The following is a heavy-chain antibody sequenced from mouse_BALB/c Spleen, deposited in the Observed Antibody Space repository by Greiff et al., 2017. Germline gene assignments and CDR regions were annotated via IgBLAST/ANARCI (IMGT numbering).Heavy chain of an antibody. CDR2: ISSGSSTI. CDR3: ARRLPDGSYAMDY. D-gene: IGHD3-2*02. J-gene: IGHJ4*01. CDR1: GFTFSSFG. Sequence: EVQLVESGGGLVQPGGSRKLSCAASGFTFSSFGMHWVRQAPEKGLEWVAYISSGSSTIYYADTVKGRFTISRDNPKNTLFLQMTSLRSEDTAMYYCARRLPDGSYAMDYWGQGTSVTVSS. V-gene: IGHV5-17*02.